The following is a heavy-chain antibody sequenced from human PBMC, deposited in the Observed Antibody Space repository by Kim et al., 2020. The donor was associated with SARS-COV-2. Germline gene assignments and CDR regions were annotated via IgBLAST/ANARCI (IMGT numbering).Heavy chain of an antibody. D-gene: IGHD6-13*01. Sequence: FALSCFCMHWVLKPPGKGLVWVSRSNSDGSSRSYADSVKGRFSISRDNAKNTLYLQMDSLRADDTAVYYCARRTATAGGYWYFDLWGRGTLAT. CDR3: ARRTATAGGYWYFDL. CDR1: FALSCFC. J-gene: IGHJ2*01. CDR2: SNSDGSSR. V-gene: IGHV3-74*01.